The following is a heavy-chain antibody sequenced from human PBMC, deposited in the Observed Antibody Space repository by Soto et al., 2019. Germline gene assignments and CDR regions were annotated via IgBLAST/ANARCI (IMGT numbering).Heavy chain of an antibody. J-gene: IGHJ6*02. Sequence: GESLKISCAASGFTFSSYAMHWVRQAPGKGLEWVAVISYDGSNKYYADSVKGRFTISRDNSKNTLYLQMNSLRAEDTAVYYYARGGVAARVGSYYYGMDVWGQGTTVTVSS. D-gene: IGHD6-6*01. V-gene: IGHV3-30-3*01. CDR1: GFTFSSYA. CDR3: ARGGVAARVGSYYYGMDV. CDR2: ISYDGSNK.